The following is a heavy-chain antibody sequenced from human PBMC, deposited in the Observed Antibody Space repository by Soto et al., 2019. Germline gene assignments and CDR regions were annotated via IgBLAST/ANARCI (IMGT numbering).Heavy chain of an antibody. CDR3: ARDNGYGQWPRFDI. J-gene: IGHJ3*02. V-gene: IGHV3-30-3*01. D-gene: IGHD6-19*01. CDR1: GFAFSSYA. Sequence: QVQLVESGGGGVQPGRSLRRSCAASGFAFSSYAMHWVRQAPAKGLSWVAVISYEGSNNYYAVSVKGRFTISTDNSKHTLDLQINSLRAEDTAVYYCARDNGYGQWPRFDIWGQGTMVTVCS. CDR2: ISYEGSNN.